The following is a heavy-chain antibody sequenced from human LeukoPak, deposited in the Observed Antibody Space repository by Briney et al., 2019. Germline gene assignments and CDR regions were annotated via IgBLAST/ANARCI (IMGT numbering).Heavy chain of an antibody. CDR2: TSAHNGNT. Sequence: ASVKVSCKASGYTFTSYGISWVRQAPGQGLEWMGWTSAHNGNTNYAQKLQGRVTMTTDTSTSTAYMELRSLRSDDTAVYYCARDRGGVLGYCSSTSCYVLDYWGQGTLVTVSS. CDR3: ARDRGGVLGYCSSTSCYVLDY. D-gene: IGHD2-2*01. CDR1: GYTFTSYG. V-gene: IGHV1-18*01. J-gene: IGHJ4*02.